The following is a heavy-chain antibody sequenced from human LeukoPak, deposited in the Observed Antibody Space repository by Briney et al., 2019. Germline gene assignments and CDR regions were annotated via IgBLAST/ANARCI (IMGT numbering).Heavy chain of an antibody. Sequence: SETLSLTCTVSGGSISSYYWSWIRQPPGKGLEWIGYIYYSGSTNYNPSLKSRVTMSVDTSMNQFSLKLSSVTAADTAVYYCAREQAGYYPHYYYYGMDVWGQGTTVTVSS. CDR1: GGSISSYY. CDR2: IYYSGST. V-gene: IGHV4-59*01. CDR3: AREQAGYYPHYYYYGMDV. J-gene: IGHJ6*02. D-gene: IGHD3-9*01.